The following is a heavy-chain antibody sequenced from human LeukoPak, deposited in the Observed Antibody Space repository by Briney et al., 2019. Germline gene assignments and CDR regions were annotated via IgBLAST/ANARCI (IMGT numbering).Heavy chain of an antibody. D-gene: IGHD3-10*01. CDR1: GYTFTSYY. CDR2: INPSGGST. CDR3: ASYGSGSPIDY. V-gene: IGHV1-46*01. Sequence: ASVKVSCKASGYTFTSYYMHWVRQAPGQGLEWMGIINPSGGSTSYAQKFQGRDTMTRDTSTSTVYMELSSLRSEDTAVYYCASYGSGSPIDYWGQGTLVNVSS. J-gene: IGHJ4*02.